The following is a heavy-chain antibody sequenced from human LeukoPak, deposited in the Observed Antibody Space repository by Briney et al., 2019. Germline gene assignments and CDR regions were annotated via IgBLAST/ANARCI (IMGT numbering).Heavy chain of an antibody. J-gene: IGHJ6*02. Sequence: GGSLRPSCAASGFTFSAYAMTWVRQAPGKGLEWVSTISGGGQITVFADPVKSRFTISRDNSRNTQYLQRNSLRAEETAVYYCAKGERYFDQYLAYYHYRMDLWGQGTTVTVSS. V-gene: IGHV3-23*01. CDR2: ISGGGQIT. CDR3: AKGERYFDQYLAYYHYRMDL. D-gene: IGHD3-9*01. CDR1: GFTFSAYA.